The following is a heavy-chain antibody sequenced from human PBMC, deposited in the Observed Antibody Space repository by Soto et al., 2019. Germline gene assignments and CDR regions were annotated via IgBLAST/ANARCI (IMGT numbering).Heavy chain of an antibody. CDR3: ATIPRGYCSGGSCYSN. J-gene: IGHJ4*02. Sequence: SVKVSCKASGGTFSSYTISWVRQAPGQGLEWMGRIIPILGIANYAQKFQGRVTITADKSTSTAYMELSSLRSEDTAVYYCATIPRGYCSGGSCYSNWGQGTLVTISS. CDR2: IIPILGIA. D-gene: IGHD2-15*01. V-gene: IGHV1-69*02. CDR1: GGTFSSYT.